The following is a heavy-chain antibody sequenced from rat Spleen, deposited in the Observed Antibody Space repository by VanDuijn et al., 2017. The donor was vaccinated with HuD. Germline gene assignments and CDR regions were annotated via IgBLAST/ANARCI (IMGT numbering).Heavy chain of an antibody. CDR2: ISSGGST. CDR1: GFSLISYA. CDR3: ARDLTNYAYTYGVMDA. V-gene: IGHV2-6*01. Sequence: QVQLKESGPGLVQPSQTLSLTCTVSGFSLISYAVNWVRQPPGKGLEWIAAISSGGSTNYNSALNSRLAISRDTSKSQVFLKMNSLQTEDIATYYCARDLTNYAYTYGVMDAWGQGASVTVSS. J-gene: IGHJ4*01. D-gene: IGHD2-1*01.